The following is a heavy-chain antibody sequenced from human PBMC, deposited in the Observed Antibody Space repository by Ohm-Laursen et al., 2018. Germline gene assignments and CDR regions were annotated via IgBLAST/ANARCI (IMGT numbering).Heavy chain of an antibody. CDR3: ARGLISGMEDY. CDR2: IYHSGST. CDR1: GGSISNQY. J-gene: IGHJ4*02. Sequence: SETLSLTWTVSGGSISNQYWNWVRQSPGKGLEWIGYIYHSGSTYYNPSLKSRVTISVDTSKNQFSLKLSSVTAADTAVYYCARGLISGMEDYWGQGTLVTVSS. V-gene: IGHV4-59*08. D-gene: IGHD2-15*01.